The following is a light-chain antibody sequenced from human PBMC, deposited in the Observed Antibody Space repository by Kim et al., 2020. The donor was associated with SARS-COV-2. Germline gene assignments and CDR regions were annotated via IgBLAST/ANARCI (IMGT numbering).Light chain of an antibody. V-gene: IGLV3-19*01. CDR2: GKN. J-gene: IGLJ2*01. CDR3: NSRDSNDNVV. Sequence: ALGPTVRITCQGDSLRSYYATWYQQKPGQAPILVIYGKNNRPSGIPDRFSGSSSGNTASLTIPGTQAGDEADYYCNSRDSNDNVVFGGGTQLTVL. CDR1: SLRSYY.